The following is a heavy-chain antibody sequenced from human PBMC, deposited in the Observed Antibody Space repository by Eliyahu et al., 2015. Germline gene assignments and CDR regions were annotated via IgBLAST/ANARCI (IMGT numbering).Heavy chain of an antibody. Sequence: EVQLVESGGALEQPGGSLRXSCXASGFTFSSXAXSWVRQAPGKXLEWVSGISXSGGNTFYADXVKGRFTISRDNSMHTLYLKMNSLRAEDTAVYYCAKGGSTEYCSGGSCYLPWFYVMDVRGQGTTVTVSS. D-gene: IGHD2-15*01. CDR2: ISXSGGNT. V-gene: IGHV3-23*04. CDR3: AKGGSTEYCSGGSCYLPWFYVMDV. CDR1: GFTFSSXA. J-gene: IGHJ6*02.